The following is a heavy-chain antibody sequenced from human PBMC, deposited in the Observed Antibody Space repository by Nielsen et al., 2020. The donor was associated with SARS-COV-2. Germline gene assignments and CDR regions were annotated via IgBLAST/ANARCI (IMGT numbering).Heavy chain of an antibody. CDR3: AKDKGEYYYYYMDV. V-gene: IGHV3-30*18. Sequence: SLMTSCAAPGFIFTHCGMHSVRQAPGKGLGRVAVISSDGSNKYYADSVKGRFTISRDNSKNTLYLQMNSLRAEETAVYYCAKDKGEYYYYYMDVWGKGTTVTVSS. CDR1: GFIFTHCG. D-gene: IGHD3-16*01. CDR2: ISSDGSNK. J-gene: IGHJ6*03.